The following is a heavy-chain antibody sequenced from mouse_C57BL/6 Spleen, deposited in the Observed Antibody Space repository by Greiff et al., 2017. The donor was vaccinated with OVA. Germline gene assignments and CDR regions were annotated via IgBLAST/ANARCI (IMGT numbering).Heavy chain of an antibody. CDR3: ARQIYYDYDGYAMDY. CDR1: GFTFSSYG. V-gene: IGHV5-6*01. Sequence: EVMLVESGGDLVKPGGSLKLSCAASGFTFSSYGMSWVRQTPDKRLEWVATISSGGSYTYYPDSVKGRFTISRDNAKNTLYLQMSSLKSEDTAMYYCARQIYYDYDGYAMDYWGQGTSVTVSS. CDR2: ISSGGSYT. D-gene: IGHD2-4*01. J-gene: IGHJ4*01.